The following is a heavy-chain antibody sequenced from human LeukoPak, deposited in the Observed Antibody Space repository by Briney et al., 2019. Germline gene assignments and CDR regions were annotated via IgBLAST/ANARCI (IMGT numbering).Heavy chain of an antibody. J-gene: IGHJ4*02. Sequence: SSETLSLTCTVSGGSISSDYWQWIRQPPGKGLEWIGYIYNSGSNNYNPSLKSRVTISVDTSKNQFSLKLSSVTAADTAVYYCARAEYSSSWYYFDYWGQGTLVTVSS. D-gene: IGHD6-13*01. CDR1: GGSISSDY. V-gene: IGHV4-59*12. CDR3: ARAEYSSSWYYFDY. CDR2: IYNSGSN.